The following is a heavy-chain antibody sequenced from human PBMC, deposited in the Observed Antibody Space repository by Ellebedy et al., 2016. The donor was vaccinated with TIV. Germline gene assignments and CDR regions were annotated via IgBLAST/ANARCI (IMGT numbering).Heavy chain of an antibody. CDR1: GASVSSHNYH. V-gene: IGHV4-61*01. J-gene: IGHJ4*02. D-gene: IGHD6-19*01. CDR3: VHYLVGWGGRGD. CDR2: LSDSGNT. Sequence: MPSETLSLTCTVSGASVSSHNYHWSWIRQPPGKGLEWIGYLSDSGNTNSDPSLKSRVPISADTSKNQLSLKLTSVTAADTAVYYCVHYLVGWGGRGDWGQGTLVTVSS.